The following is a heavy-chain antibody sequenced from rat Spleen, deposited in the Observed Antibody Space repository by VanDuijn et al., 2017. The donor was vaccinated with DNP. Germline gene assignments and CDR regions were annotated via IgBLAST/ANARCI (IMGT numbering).Heavy chain of an antibody. CDR3: VRWNSGHFDY. CDR1: GFTFSHYY. V-gene: IGHV5-25*01. D-gene: IGHD4-3*01. J-gene: IGHJ2*01. Sequence: EVQLVESGGGLVQPGRFMKLSCVASGFTFSHYYMAWVRQAPTKGLEWVASISTGGGNTYYRDSVKGRFTISRDNAKSTLYLQMNSLRSEDMATYYCVRWNSGHFDYWGQGVMVTVSS. CDR2: ISTGGGNT.